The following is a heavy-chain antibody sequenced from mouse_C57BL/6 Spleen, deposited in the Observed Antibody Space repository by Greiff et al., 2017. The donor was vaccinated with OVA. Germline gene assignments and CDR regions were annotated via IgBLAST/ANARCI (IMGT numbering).Heavy chain of an antibody. CDR2: IYPGDGDT. D-gene: IGHD2-5*01. CDR1: GYAFSSYW. CDR3: ARGGPTIVTYYFDY. V-gene: IGHV1-80*01. J-gene: IGHJ2*01. Sequence: QVQLQQSGAELVKPGASVKISCKASGYAFSSYWMNWVKQRPGKGLEWIGQIYPGDGDTNYNGKFKGKATLTADKSSSTAYMQLSSLTSEDSAVYFCARGGPTIVTYYFDYWGQGTTLTVSS.